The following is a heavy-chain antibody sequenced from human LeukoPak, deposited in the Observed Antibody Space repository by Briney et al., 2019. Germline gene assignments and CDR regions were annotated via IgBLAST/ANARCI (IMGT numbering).Heavy chain of an antibody. V-gene: IGHV6-1*01. CDR1: GDSASSNSAA. CDR2: TYYRSKWYT. J-gene: IGHJ4*02. D-gene: IGHD3-10*01. CDR3: ARLGSGSNY. Sequence: SQALSLTCAISGDSASSNSAAWNWIRQSPSRGLEWLGRTYYRSKWYTEYAVSVKSRITINPGTSKNQFSLQLSSVNPEDTAVYYCARLGSGSNYWGQGTLVTVSS.